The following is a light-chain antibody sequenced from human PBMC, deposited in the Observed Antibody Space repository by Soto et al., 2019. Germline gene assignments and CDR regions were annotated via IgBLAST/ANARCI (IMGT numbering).Light chain of an antibody. CDR1: SSNIGSNT. J-gene: IGLJ3*02. CDR3: AAWDDSLNGWV. CDR2: TYN. Sequence: QCVLTQPPSASGTPGQRVTISCSGSSSNIGSNTVNWYQQLPGTAPKLLIYTYNQRPSGVPDRFSGSKSGTSASLAISGLQSEDEADYYCAAWDDSLNGWVFGGGTKLTVL. V-gene: IGLV1-44*01.